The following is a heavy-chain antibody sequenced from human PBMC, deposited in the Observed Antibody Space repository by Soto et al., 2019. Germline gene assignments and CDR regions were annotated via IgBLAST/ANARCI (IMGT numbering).Heavy chain of an antibody. V-gene: IGHV4-59*01. CDR3: AIVWGGAFDI. CDR1: GGSISSYY. J-gene: IGHJ3*02. Sequence: SETLSLSCSVSGGSISSYYRSWIRQPPGKGLEWIGYIYYSGSTNYNPSLKSRVTISLDTSKNQFSLKLSSVTAADTVVYDCAIVWGGAFDIWGQGTMVTVSS. D-gene: IGHD3-10*01. CDR2: IYYSGST.